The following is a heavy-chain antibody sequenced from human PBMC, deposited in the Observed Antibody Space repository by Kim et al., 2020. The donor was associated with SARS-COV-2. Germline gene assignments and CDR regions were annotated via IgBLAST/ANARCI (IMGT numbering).Heavy chain of an antibody. Sequence: GGSLRLSCAASGFTFSSYSMNWVRQAPGKGLEWVSYISSSSSTIYYADSVKGRFTISRDNAKNSLYLQMNSLRDEDTAVYYCARIDDILTGYPEGVDAFDIWGQGTMVTVSS. CDR3: ARIDDILTGYPEGVDAFDI. D-gene: IGHD3-9*01. J-gene: IGHJ3*02. CDR1: GFTFSSYS. V-gene: IGHV3-48*02. CDR2: ISSSSSTI.